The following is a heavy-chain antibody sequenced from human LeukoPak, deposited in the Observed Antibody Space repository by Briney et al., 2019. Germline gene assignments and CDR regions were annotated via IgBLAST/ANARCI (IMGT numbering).Heavy chain of an antibody. V-gene: IGHV1-2*06. Sequence: ASVKVSCRASGYTFTAYYMHWVRQAPGQGLEWMGRINPNTGGTNYAQKFQGRVTMTGDTSINTAYMELSRLTSDDTAVYYCARIGGAHNFDYWGQGTLVTVSS. CDR2: INPNTGGT. CDR1: GYTFTAYY. D-gene: IGHD3-16*01. J-gene: IGHJ4*02. CDR3: ARIGGAHNFDY.